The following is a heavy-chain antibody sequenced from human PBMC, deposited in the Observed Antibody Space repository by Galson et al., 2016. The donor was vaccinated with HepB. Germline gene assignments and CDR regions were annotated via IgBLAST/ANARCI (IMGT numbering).Heavy chain of an antibody. CDR2: IIPISETA. Sequence: SVKVSCKASGGTFSSYVISWVRQAPGQGLEWMGGIIPISETADYEQKFQDRVTITADKPTTTAYMVLSSLRSEDTAMYYCARGTTVGTFDYWGQGTLVIVSS. D-gene: IGHD4-23*01. V-gene: IGHV1-69*06. J-gene: IGHJ4*02. CDR3: ARGTTVGTFDY. CDR1: GGTFSSYV.